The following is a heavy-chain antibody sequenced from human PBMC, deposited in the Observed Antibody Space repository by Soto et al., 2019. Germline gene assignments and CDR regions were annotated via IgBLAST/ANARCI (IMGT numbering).Heavy chain of an antibody. D-gene: IGHD3-10*01. CDR1: GGSISSYY. CDR2: IYYSGST. J-gene: IGHJ5*02. Sequence: TATLSLTCTVSGGSISSYYWSWIRQPPGKGLEWIGYIYYSGSTNYNPSLKSRVTITVDTYKNQFSLKLSSVTAADRAFYYCARDRGLLWFPRNWFAPWGQGTLVTVS. CDR3: ARDRGLLWFPRNWFAP. V-gene: IGHV4-59*01.